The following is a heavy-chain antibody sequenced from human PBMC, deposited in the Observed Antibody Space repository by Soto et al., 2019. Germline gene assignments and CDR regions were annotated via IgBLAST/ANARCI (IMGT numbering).Heavy chain of an antibody. V-gene: IGHV3-23*01. CDR3: AKVPFGGVCLFQH. J-gene: IGHJ1*01. D-gene: IGHD2-8*01. Sequence: GGSLRLSCAASGFTFSSYAMSWVRQAQGKGLEWVSAISGSGGSTYYADSVKGRFTISRDNSKNTLYLQMNSLRAEDTAVYYCAKVPFGGVCLFQHWGQGTLVTVSS. CDR2: ISGSGGST. CDR1: GFTFSSYA.